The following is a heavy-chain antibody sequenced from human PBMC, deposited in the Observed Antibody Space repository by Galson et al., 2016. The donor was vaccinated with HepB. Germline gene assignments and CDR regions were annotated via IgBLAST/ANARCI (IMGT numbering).Heavy chain of an antibody. CDR2: ISSSSDII. J-gene: IGHJ1*01. Sequence: SLRLSCAASGFTFNTYGMSWVRQAPGKGLEWISFISSSSDIIHYADSVKGRFTISRDNAKNALYLQMNSLRDEDMAVYYCARNPEVNIILQHWGQGTLVTVSS. D-gene: IGHD2/OR15-2a*01. V-gene: IGHV3-48*02. CDR1: GFTFNTYG. CDR3: ARNPEVNIILQH.